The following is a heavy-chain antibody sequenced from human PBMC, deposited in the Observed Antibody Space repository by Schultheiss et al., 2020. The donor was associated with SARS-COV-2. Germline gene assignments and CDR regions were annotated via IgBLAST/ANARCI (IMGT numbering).Heavy chain of an antibody. CDR2: ISSSSSYI. Sequence: GESLKISCAASGFTFSSYSMNWVRQAPGKGLEWVSSISSSSSYIYYADSVKGRFTISRDNAKNSLYLQMNSLRAEDTAVYYCAKMSSTMWYEGSWGQGTLVTVSS. CDR3: AKMSSTMWYEGS. D-gene: IGHD2-2*01. CDR1: GFTFSSYS. V-gene: IGHV3-21*04. J-gene: IGHJ5*02.